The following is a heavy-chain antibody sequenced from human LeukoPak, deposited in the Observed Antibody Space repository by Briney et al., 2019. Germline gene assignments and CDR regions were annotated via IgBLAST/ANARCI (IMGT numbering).Heavy chain of an antibody. CDR1: GFTFSSYA. CDR3: ARDARLYDSSGYYLDY. Sequence: GGSLRLSCAASGFTFSSYAMHWVRQAPGKGLEWVADISYDGSNKYYADSVKGRFTISRDNSKNTLYLRMNSLRAEDTAVYYCARDARLYDSSGYYLDYWGQGTLVTVSS. J-gene: IGHJ4*02. V-gene: IGHV3-30-3*01. D-gene: IGHD3-22*01. CDR2: ISYDGSNK.